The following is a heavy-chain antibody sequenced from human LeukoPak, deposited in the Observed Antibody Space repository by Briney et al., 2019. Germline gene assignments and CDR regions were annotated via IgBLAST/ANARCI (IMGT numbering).Heavy chain of an antibody. V-gene: IGHV4-59*01. J-gene: IGHJ4*02. D-gene: IGHD2-2*01. CDR1: GGSISSYY. CDR2: IYYSGST. Sequence: PSETLSLTCTVSGGSISSYYWNWIRQPPGKGLEWIGYIYYSGSTNYNPSLKSRVTISVDTSKNQFSLKLRSVTAADTAVYYCARSYCSSPSCYVDYWGQGTLVTVSS. CDR3: ARSYCSSPSCYVDY.